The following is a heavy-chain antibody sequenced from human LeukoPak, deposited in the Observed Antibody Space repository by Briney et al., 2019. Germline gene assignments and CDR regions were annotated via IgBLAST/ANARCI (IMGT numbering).Heavy chain of an antibody. J-gene: IGHJ3*02. CDR3: ARGSSSGWVGDAFDI. V-gene: IGHV4-34*01. CDR2: INHSGST. CDR1: GGSFSGYY. D-gene: IGHD6-19*01. Sequence: PPETLSLTCAVYGGSFSGYYWSWIRQPPGKGLEWIGEINHSGSTNYNPSLKSRVTISVDTSNSQFSLKLSSVTAADTAVYYCARGSSSGWVGDAFDIWGQGTMVTVSS.